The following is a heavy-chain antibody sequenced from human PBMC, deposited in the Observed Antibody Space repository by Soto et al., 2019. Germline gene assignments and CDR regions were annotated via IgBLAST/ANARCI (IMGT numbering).Heavy chain of an antibody. CDR3: AWCYFFVSHSTEFYY. V-gene: IGHV6-1*01. CDR1: GDSVSSNLAS. J-gene: IGHJ4*02. CDR2: TYYRSKWYY. Sequence: SQTLSLTCVISGDSVSSNLASWSWIRQSPSRGLEWLGRTYYRSKWYYEYAESVKSRIAINPDTSKNQFSLQLNSMTPEDTAVYYCAWCYFFVSHSTEFYYRGQGTPDPVSA. D-gene: IGHD2-8*01.